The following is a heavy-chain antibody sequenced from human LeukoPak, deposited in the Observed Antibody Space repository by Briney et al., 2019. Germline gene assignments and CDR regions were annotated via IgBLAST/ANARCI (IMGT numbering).Heavy chain of an antibody. J-gene: IGHJ4*02. Sequence: PGGSLRLSCAASGFTFSSYAMSWVRQAPGKGLEWVSAISGSGGSTYYADSVKGRFTISRDNSKNTLYLQMNSLRAEDTAVYYCAKDGGYGSGHHIPGDYFDYWGQGTLVTVSS. CDR3: AKDGGYGSGHHIPGDYFDY. D-gene: IGHD3-10*01. CDR1: GFTFSSYA. CDR2: ISGSGGST. V-gene: IGHV3-23*01.